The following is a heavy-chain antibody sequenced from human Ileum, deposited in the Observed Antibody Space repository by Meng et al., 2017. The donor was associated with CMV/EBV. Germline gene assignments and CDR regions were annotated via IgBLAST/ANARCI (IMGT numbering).Heavy chain of an antibody. CDR3: ARPYTGASTLPF. CDR2: INNDGNTA. D-gene: IGHD1-26*01. Sequence: GESLKISCAASGFTFRDYWMHWVRQSPGEGLVWVSRINNDGNTADYADSVKGRFTISRDNTKNTLYLQMNSLRAEDTAVYYCARPYTGASTLPFWGQGTLVTVSS. J-gene: IGHJ4*02. V-gene: IGHV3-74*01. CDR1: GFTFRDYW.